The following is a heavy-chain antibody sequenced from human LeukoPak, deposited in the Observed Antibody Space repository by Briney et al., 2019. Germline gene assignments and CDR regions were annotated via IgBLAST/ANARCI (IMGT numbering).Heavy chain of an antibody. V-gene: IGHV3-53*01. D-gene: IGHD3-9*01. CDR3: RAFYDVLTQPYGMDV. CDR1: GFTVGSNC. CDR2: IYFGSQT. J-gene: IGHJ6*02. Sequence: QPGGSLRLSCAASGFTVGSNCMTWVRQAPVKGLEWVSTIYFGSQTFYADSVKGRFTISSDNSKNTLYLQMDSLRAEDTAVYYCRAFYDVLTQPYGMDVWGQGTTVTVSS.